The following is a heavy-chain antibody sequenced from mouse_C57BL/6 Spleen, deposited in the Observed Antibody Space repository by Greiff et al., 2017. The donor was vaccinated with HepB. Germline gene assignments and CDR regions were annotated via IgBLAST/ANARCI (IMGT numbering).Heavy chain of an antibody. J-gene: IGHJ1*03. Sequence: QVQLQQPGAELVKPGASVKMSCKASGYTFTSYWITWVKQRPGQGLEWIGDIYPGSGSTNYNEKFKSKATLTVDTSSSTAYMQLSSLTSEDSAVYYCARSIYYYGSSHHWYFDVWGTGTTVTVSS. CDR2: IYPGSGST. V-gene: IGHV1-55*01. D-gene: IGHD1-1*01. CDR3: ARSIYYYGSSHHWYFDV. CDR1: GYTFTSYW.